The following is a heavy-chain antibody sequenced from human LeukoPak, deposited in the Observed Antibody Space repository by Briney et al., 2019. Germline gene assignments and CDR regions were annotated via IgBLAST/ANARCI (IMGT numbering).Heavy chain of an antibody. CDR3: ARGRRSRSSSWYVGGGYYYYMDV. V-gene: IGHV1-2*02. J-gene: IGHJ6*03. CDR2: INPKSGGT. CDR1: GYTFTDYF. D-gene: IGHD6-13*01. Sequence: GASVKVSCKASGYTFTDYFMNWVRQAPGQGLEWMGWINPKSGGTVYAQKFQGRVTMTRDTSSSTAYMELSSLRSEDTAVYYCARGRRSRSSSWYVGGGYYYYMDVWGKGTTVTVSS.